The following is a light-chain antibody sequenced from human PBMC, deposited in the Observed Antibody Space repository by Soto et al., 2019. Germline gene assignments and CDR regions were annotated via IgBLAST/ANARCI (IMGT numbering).Light chain of an antibody. CDR3: QQYDNWWT. CDR1: QSVSSSY. Sequence: EIVLTQSPGTLSLSPGDRATLSCRASQSVSSSYLTWYQQKPGQAPRLLIYGASTRATSIPARFSGSGSGTEFTLTISSLHSEDFGVYYCQQYDNWWTFGQGTKVDIK. V-gene: IGKV3D-7*01. J-gene: IGKJ1*01. CDR2: GAS.